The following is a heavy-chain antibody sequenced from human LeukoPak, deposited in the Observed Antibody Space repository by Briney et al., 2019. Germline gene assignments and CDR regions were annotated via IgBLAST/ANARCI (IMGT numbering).Heavy chain of an antibody. D-gene: IGHD3-10*01. CDR3: ARDIGSGTIDY. CDR1: GGSISSGSYY. J-gene: IGHJ4*02. CDR2: IYTSGST. Sequence: SETLSLTCTVSGGSISSGSYYWSWIRQPAGKGLEWIGRIYTSGSTNYNPSLKSRVTISVDTPKNQFSLKLSSVTAADTAVYYCARDIGSGTIDYWGQGTLVTVSS. V-gene: IGHV4-61*02.